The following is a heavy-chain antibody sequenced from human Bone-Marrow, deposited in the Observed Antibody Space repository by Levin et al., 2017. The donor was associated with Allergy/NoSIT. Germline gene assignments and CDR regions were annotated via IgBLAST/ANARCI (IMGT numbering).Heavy chain of an antibody. V-gene: IGHV3-30-3*01. J-gene: IGHJ4*02. D-gene: IGHD1-1*01. Sequence: GGSLRLSCAASGFTFSSYAMHWVRQAPGKGLEWVAVISYDGSNKYYADSVKGRFTISRDNSKNTLYLQMNSLRAEDTAVYYCARDWKAGTHGNGLVDYWGQGTLVTVSS. CDR2: ISYDGSNK. CDR1: GFTFSSYA. CDR3: ARDWKAGTHGNGLVDY.